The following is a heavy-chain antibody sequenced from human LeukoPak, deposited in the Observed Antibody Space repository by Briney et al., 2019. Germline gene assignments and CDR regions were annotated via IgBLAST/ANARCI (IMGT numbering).Heavy chain of an antibody. Sequence: SSVKVSCKPSGGTFNRYAISWVRQAPGQGLKWMGRIILILGIANYAQKFEGRVTITADKSTGTAYMELSSMRSEDTAVYYCARNGGSEVSEHYYDSSGYSYVECWGQGILVTV. CDR3: ARNGGSEVSEHYYDSSGYSYVEC. CDR1: GGTFNRYA. V-gene: IGHV1-69*04. CDR2: IILILGIA. J-gene: IGHJ4*02. D-gene: IGHD3-22*01.